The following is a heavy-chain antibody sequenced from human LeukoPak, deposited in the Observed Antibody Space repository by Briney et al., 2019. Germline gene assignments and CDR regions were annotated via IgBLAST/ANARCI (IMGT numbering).Heavy chain of an antibody. D-gene: IGHD3-22*01. CDR2: IYHRGST. CDR1: GGSISSYH. V-gene: IGHV4-59*12. J-gene: IGHJ4*02. CDR3: ARRGWGGYYYDSNFDY. Sequence: SETLSLTCTVSGGSISSYHWSWIRQPPGKGLEWIGYIYHRGSTNYNPSLKSRVTISVDTSKNQFSLKLSSVTAADTAVYYCARRGWGGYYYDSNFDYWGQGTLVTVSS.